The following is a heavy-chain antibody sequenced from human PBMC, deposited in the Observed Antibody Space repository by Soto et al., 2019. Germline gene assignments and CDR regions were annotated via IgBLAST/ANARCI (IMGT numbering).Heavy chain of an antibody. Sequence: YYVGCFRLPPGKGLEWIGEITHSGSTNYNPSLKSRVTISVDTSKNQISLKVRSMTVADTSLYYRVRADPIATAVMFNYWCQG. CDR2: ITHSGST. CDR3: VRADPIATAVMFNY. J-gene: IGHJ4*02. CDR1: YY. V-gene: IGHV4-34*01. D-gene: IGHD6-13*01.